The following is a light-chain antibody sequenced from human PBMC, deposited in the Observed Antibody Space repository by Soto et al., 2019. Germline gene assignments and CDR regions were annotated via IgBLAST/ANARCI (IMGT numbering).Light chain of an antibody. CDR2: DTF. J-gene: IGKJ4*01. V-gene: IGKV3-15*01. Sequence: EIVMTQSPATLSVSPGERATLSCRASQSVSSNLAWYRQKPGQAPRLLIYDTFPRATGIPARFSGSGSGTEFTLTISSLQSEDFAVYYCQQYNNWPLTFGGGTKVEIK. CDR3: QQYNNWPLT. CDR1: QSVSSN.